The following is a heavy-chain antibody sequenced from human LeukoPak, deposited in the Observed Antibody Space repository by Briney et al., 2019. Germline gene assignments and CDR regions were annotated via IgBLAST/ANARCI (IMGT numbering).Heavy chain of an antibody. CDR3: ARHRYGTIFRFDP. V-gene: IGHV4-39*01. CDR2: IYYTGST. CDR1: GGSISSSSYY. D-gene: IGHD3-3*01. J-gene: IGHJ5*02. Sequence: SETLSLTCTVSGGSISSSSYYWGWIRQPPGKGLEWIGSIYYTGSTYYNPSLKSRVTISVDTSKNQFSLKLSFVTAADTAVYYCARHRYGTIFRFDPWGQGTLVTVSS.